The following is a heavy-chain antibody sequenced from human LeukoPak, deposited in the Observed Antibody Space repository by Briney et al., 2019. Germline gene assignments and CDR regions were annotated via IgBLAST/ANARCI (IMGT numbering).Heavy chain of an antibody. J-gene: IGHJ6*02. D-gene: IGHD2-2*02. CDR3: ARDRAVVPAAISDNYYSYYGMDV. Sequence: SQTLSLTCTVSGGSISSGSYYWSWIRQPAGKGLEWIGRIYTSGSTNYNPSLKSRVTISVDTSKNQFSLKLSSVTAADTAVYYCARDRAVVPAAISDNYYSYYGMDVWGQGTTVTVSS. CDR1: GGSISSGSYY. V-gene: IGHV4-61*02. CDR2: IYTSGST.